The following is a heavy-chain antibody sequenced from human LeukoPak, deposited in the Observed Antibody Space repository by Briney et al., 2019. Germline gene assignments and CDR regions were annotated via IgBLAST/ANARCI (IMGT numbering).Heavy chain of an antibody. CDR3: ARMDLDGGDSIGFDS. CDR1: GCTFTGFF. D-gene: IGHD2-21*02. Sequence: VASVKVSCKASGCTFTGFFMHRVRQAPGQGLEWMGWINPNIGDAYYAQKFQGRVTMTRDRSINTAYMELSRLTSDDTAVYYCARMDLDGGDSIGFDSWGQGTLVTVSS. CDR2: INPNIGDA. J-gene: IGHJ5*01. V-gene: IGHV1-2*02.